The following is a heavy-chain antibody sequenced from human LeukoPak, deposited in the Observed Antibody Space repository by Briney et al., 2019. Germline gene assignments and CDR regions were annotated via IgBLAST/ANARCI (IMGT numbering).Heavy chain of an antibody. D-gene: IGHD3-3*01. V-gene: IGHV3-23*01. J-gene: IGHJ5*02. CDR3: AKHRHDFLNWFDP. Sequence: GGTLRLSCAASRFTFSSYGMSWVRQAPGKGLEWVSGISGSGGSTYYADSVKGRFTISRDNSKNTLYLQMNSLRAEDTAVYYCAKHRHDFLNWFDPWGQGTLVTVSS. CDR2: ISGSGGST. CDR1: RFTFSSYG.